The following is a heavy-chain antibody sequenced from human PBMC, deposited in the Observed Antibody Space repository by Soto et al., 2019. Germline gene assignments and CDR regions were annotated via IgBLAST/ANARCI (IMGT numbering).Heavy chain of an antibody. V-gene: IGHV1-18*04. CDR1: GYTFTSYG. D-gene: IGHD3-16*02. J-gene: IGHJ4*02. CDR3: ARDRRSYDYVWRSYREYYFDY. Sequence: ASVKVSCKASGYTFTSYGISWVRQAPGQGLEWMGWISAYNGNTNYAQKLQGRVTMTTDTSTSTAYMELRSLRSDDTAVYYCARDRRSYDYVWRSYREYYFDYWGQGTLVTVSS. CDR2: ISAYNGNT.